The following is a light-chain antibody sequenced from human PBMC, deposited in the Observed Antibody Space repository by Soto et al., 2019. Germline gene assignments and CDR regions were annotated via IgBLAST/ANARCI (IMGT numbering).Light chain of an antibody. CDR2: LNSDGSH. CDR1: SGHSTYV. CDR3: QTCGTGIPF. V-gene: IGLV4-69*01. Sequence: QSVLTQSPSASASLGASVKLTCTLSSGHSTYVIGWYQQQPEKGPRYLMRLNSDGSHAKGDGIPDRFSGSSSGAERYLTISSVQSEDEADYSCQTCGTGIPFVGGGTKLTVL. J-gene: IGLJ2*01.